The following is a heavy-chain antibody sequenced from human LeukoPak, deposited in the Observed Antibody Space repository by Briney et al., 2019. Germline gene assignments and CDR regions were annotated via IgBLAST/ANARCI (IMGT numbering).Heavy chain of an antibody. V-gene: IGHV4-38-2*02. J-gene: IGHJ5*02. CDR3: ARLSRSSSWKVWFDP. D-gene: IGHD6-13*01. CDR1: GYSISSGYY. Sequence: PSETLSLTCTVSGYSISSGYYWGWIRQPPGKGLEWIGSIYHSGSTYYNPSLKSRVTISVDTSKNQFSLKLSSVTAADTAVYYCARLSRSSSWKVWFDPWGQGTLVTVSS. CDR2: IYHSGST.